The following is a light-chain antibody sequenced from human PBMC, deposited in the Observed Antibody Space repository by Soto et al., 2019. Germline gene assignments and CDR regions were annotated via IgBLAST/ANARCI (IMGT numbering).Light chain of an antibody. J-gene: IGLJ1*01. CDR3: SSYTSSSLDV. CDR1: NSDVGAYNF. CDR2: DVS. V-gene: IGLV2-14*01. Sequence: QSVLTQPASVSGSPGQSITISCTGTNSDVGAYNFVSWYQQHPDKAPKLMIYDVSNRPSGVSDRFSGSKSGNTASLTISGLQAEDEADYYCSSYTSSSLDVFGTGTKVTVL.